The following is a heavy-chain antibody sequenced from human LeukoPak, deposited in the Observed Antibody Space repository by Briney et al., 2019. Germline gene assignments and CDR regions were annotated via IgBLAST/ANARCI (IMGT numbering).Heavy chain of an antibody. CDR3: ARETYYYDSSGYNNYYFDY. D-gene: IGHD3-22*01. J-gene: IGHJ4*02. CDR2: IYHSGST. Sequence: SGTLSLTCAVSGGSISSDNWWSWVRPPPGKGLEWIGEIYHSGSTNYNPSLKSRVTISVDTSKNQFSLKLSSVTAADTAVYYCARETYYYDSSGYNNYYFDYWGQGTLVTVSS. CDR1: GGSISSDNW. V-gene: IGHV4-4*02.